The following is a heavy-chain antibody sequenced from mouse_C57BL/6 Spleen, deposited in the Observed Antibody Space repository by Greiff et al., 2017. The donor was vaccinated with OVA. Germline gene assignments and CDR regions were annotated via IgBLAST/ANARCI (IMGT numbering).Heavy chain of an antibody. J-gene: IGHJ3*01. CDR3: ARSGDYGAWFAY. CDR1: GYTFTSYW. V-gene: IGHV1-69*01. CDR2: IDPSDSYT. D-gene: IGHD1-1*02. Sequence: QVQLQQSGAELVMPGASVKLSCKASGYTFTSYWMHWVKQRPGQGLEWIGEIDPSDSYTNYNQKFKGKSTLTVDKSSSTAYMQLSSLTSEDSAVYYCARSGDYGAWFAYWGKGTLVTVSA.